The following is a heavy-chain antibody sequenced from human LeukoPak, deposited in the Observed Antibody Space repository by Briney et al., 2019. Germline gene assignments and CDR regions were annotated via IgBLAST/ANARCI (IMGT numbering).Heavy chain of an antibody. CDR2: INPNSGGT. J-gene: IGHJ4*02. CDR1: GYTFTGYY. D-gene: IGHD6-6*01. CDR3: AGEYSSSFGYFDY. V-gene: IGHV1-2*02. Sequence: ASVKVSCTASGYTFTGYYMHWVRQAPGQGLEWMGWINPNSGGTNYAQKFQGRVTMTRDTSISTAYMELSRLRSDDTAVYYCAGEYSSSFGYFDYWGQGTLVTVSS.